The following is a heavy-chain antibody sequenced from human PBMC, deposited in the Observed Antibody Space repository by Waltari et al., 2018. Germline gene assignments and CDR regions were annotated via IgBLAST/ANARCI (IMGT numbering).Heavy chain of an antibody. D-gene: IGHD6-13*01. J-gene: IGHJ4*02. CDR3: TRGGRDSSWYWRD. CDR2: IKRDGSEK. V-gene: IGHV3-7*01. CDR1: GLSFSNYW. Sequence: EVQLVESGGGLAQPGGSLRLSCAASGLSFSNYWMTWVRQASGKGPGWVANIKRDGSEKYYMDSVKGRVTISRDNAKNSLYLQMNNLRVEDTAVYYCTRGGRDSSWYWRDWGQGTRVTVSS.